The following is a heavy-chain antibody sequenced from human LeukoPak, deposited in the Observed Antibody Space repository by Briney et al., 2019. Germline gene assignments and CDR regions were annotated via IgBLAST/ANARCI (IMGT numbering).Heavy chain of an antibody. CDR1: GYTFTSYY. CDR3: ARVASGLHFDY. V-gene: IGHV1-46*01. D-gene: IGHD6-19*01. J-gene: IGHJ4*02. Sequence: GASVKVSCKASGYTFTSYYMHWVRQAPGLGLEWMGIINPSGGSTSYAQKFQGRVTMTRDTSTSTVYMELSSLRSEDTAVYYCARVASGLHFDYWGQGTLVTVSS. CDR2: INPSGGST.